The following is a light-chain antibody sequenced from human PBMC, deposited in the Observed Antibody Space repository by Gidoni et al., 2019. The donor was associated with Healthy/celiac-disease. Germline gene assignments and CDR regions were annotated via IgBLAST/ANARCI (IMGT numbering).Light chain of an antibody. CDR3: SSYTSSSTLGV. J-gene: IGLJ3*02. V-gene: IGLV2-14*01. CDR2: EVS. CDR1: SSDVGGYNY. Sequence: QSALTQPASGSGSPGQSITISCTGTSSDVGGYNYVSWYQQHPGNAPKLMIYEVSNRPSGVSNRFSGSKSGNTASLTISGLQAEDEADYYCSSYTSSSTLGVFGGGTKLTVL.